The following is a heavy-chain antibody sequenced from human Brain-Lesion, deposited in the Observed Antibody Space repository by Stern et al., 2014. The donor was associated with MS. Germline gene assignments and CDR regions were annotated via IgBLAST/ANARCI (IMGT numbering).Heavy chain of an antibody. V-gene: IGHV4-61*02. CDR1: GGSISSGGYY. CDR2: IFNSGTT. J-gene: IGHJ6*02. Sequence: QVQLQESGPGLVKPSQTLSLSCTVSGGSISSGGYYWSWIRQPAGKGLEWIGRIFNSGTTSYTPSHKSRVTISIDASKNRFSLRLTPMTAADTAVYYCARGRVVPGFQYYATDVWGQGTTVIVSS. D-gene: IGHD2-2*01. CDR3: ARGRVVPGFQYYATDV.